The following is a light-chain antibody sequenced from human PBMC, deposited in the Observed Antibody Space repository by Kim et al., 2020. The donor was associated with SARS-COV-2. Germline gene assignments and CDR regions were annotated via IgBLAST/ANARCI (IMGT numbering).Light chain of an antibody. CDR3: QSADSSGTYGV. CDR2: KDS. V-gene: IGLV3-25*03. Sequence: SYELTQPPSVSVSPGQTARITCSGDALPKQYAYWYQQKPGQAPVLVIYKDSERPSGIPERFSGSSSGTTVTLTISGVQAEDEADYYCQSADSSGTYGVFGGGTQLTFL. J-gene: IGLJ3*02. CDR1: ALPKQY.